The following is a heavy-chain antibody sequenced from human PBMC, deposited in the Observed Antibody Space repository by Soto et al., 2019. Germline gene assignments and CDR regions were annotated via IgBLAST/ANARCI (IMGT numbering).Heavy chain of an antibody. CDR2: ISSGSGRSYT. V-gene: IGHV3-21*01. J-gene: IGHJ2*01. CDR1: GFTFSSYA. Sequence: PGGSLRLSCAASGFTFSSYAMNWVRQAPGKGLEWVSSISSGSGRSYTNYADSVKGRFTISRDNADNSLYLQINSLRVEDTAVYYCARSDQTYWYFDLWGRGTLVTVSS. CDR3: ARSDQTYWYFDL.